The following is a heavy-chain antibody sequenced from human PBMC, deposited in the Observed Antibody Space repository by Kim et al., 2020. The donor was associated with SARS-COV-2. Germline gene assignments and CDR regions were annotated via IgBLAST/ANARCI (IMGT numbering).Heavy chain of an antibody. V-gene: IGHV1-18*04. CDR1: GYTFTSYG. J-gene: IGHJ6*02. CDR3: ARDRLFPAAETGMDV. Sequence: ASVKVSCKASGYTFTSYGISWVRQAPGQGLEWMGWISAYNGNTNYAQKLQGRVTMTTDTSTSTAYMELRSLRSDDTAVYYCARDRLFPAAETGMDVWGQGTTVTVSS. CDR2: ISAYNGNT. D-gene: IGHD3-10*02.